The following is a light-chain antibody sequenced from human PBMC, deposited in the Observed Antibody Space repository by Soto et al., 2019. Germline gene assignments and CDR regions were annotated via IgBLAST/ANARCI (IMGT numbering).Light chain of an antibody. CDR2: DTS. CDR1: QSVRDNY. J-gene: IGKJ1*01. Sequence: EIVLTQSPGTVSLSPGERATLSCRASQSVRDNYLAWYQQKPGQAPSLLIFDTSRRATGIPDRFTGSGSGTDFALTISRMEPQDIAVYFCQQYGSSPGTFGQGTKVEI. V-gene: IGKV3-20*01. CDR3: QQYGSSPGT.